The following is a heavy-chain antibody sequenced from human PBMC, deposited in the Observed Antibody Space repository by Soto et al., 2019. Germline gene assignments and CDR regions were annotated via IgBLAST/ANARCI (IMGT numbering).Heavy chain of an antibody. Sequence: QVQLQESGPGLVKPSQTLSLTCTVSGGSISSGDYYWSWIRQPPGKGLEWIGYIYYSGFTYYNPSLTSRLTMSVDTSKNQFSLKLSSVIAADTAVYYCARSDNYVPFDQWGQGTLVTVSS. J-gene: IGHJ4*02. CDR3: ARSDNYVPFDQ. CDR1: GGSISSGDYY. D-gene: IGHD4-4*01. V-gene: IGHV4-30-4*01. CDR2: IYYSGFT.